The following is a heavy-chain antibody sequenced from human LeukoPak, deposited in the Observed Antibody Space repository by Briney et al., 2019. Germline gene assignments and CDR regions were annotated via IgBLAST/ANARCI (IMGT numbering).Heavy chain of an antibody. CDR3: ARVYCSSTSCHYYLDY. V-gene: IGHV1-3*01. J-gene: IGHJ4*02. CDR2: INGANGNT. Sequence: ASVKVACKASGYTFTSYAMHWVRQAPEQRLEWMGWINGANGNTEYSQKFQGRVTITRDTSASTAYMELSSLRSEDTAVYYCARVYCSSTSCHYYLDYWGQGTLVTISS. D-gene: IGHD2-2*01. CDR1: GYTFTSYA.